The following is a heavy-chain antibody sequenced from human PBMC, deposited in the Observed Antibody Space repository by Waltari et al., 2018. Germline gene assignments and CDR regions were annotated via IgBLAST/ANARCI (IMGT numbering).Heavy chain of an antibody. D-gene: IGHD4-17*01. J-gene: IGHJ4*02. CDR1: GFTFRSYA. V-gene: IGHV3-23*01. Sequence: VQLLESGGGLVQSGGSLRLSCPSSGFTFRSYAMNWVRKAPGKGVEWVSVISGSGGSTDYADSVKGRFTISRENSKNTLYLQMNNLRVEDTAVYYCASSLYGDYTQIWGRVFDYWGQGTLVTVSS. CDR3: ASSLYGDYTQIWGRVFDY. CDR2: ISGSGGST.